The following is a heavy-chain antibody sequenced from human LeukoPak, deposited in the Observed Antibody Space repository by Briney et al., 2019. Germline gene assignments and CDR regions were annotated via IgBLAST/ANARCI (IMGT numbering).Heavy chain of an antibody. Sequence: SETLSLTCTVSGGSISSFYWSWIRQPAGKGLEWIGRIYTSGSTNYNPSLKSRVTMSVDTSKNQFSLKLSSATAADTAVYYCARAASYTSGWYDALDIWGQGTMVTVSS. V-gene: IGHV4-4*07. D-gene: IGHD6-19*01. CDR1: GGSISSFY. CDR2: IYTSGST. CDR3: ARAASYTSGWYDALDI. J-gene: IGHJ3*02.